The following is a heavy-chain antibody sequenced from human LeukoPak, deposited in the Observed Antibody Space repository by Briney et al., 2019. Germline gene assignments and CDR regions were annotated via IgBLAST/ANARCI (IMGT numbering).Heavy chain of an antibody. J-gene: IGHJ4*02. CDR1: GFTFNSYG. V-gene: IGHV3-23*01. D-gene: IGHD3-16*01. Sequence: GGTLRLSCAASGFTFNSYGMTWVRQAPGKGLEWVSTISASGDSAYYADSVKSRFTISRDNSKNTLYLQVNSLRAEDTAVYYCAKTYVWYYFDYWGQGILVTVSS. CDR3: AKTYVWYYFDY. CDR2: ISASGDSA.